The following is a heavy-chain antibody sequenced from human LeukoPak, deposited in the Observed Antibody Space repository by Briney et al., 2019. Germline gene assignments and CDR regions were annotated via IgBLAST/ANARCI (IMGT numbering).Heavy chain of an antibody. J-gene: IGHJ4*02. CDR2: IYYSGST. V-gene: IGHV4-39*01. CDR1: GGSISSSSYY. D-gene: IGHD2-21*02. CDR3: ARLGIGLLDY. Sequence: SETLSLTCTVSGGSISSSSYYWGWIRQPPGKGLEWIGSIYYSGSTRYNPSLKSRVTISVDTSKNQFSLKLSSVTAADTAVYYCARLGIGLLDYWGQGTLVTVSS.